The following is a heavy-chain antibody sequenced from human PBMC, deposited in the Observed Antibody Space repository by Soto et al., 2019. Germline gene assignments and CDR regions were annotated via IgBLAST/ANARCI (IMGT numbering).Heavy chain of an antibody. CDR2: ISWNSGSI. CDR3: AKGRSGWPLDY. J-gene: IGHJ4*02. V-gene: IGHV3-9*01. CDR1: GFTFDDYG. D-gene: IGHD6-19*01. Sequence: EVQLVESGGGLVQPGRSLRLSCAASGFTFDDYGMHWVRQAPGKGLEWVSGISWNSGSIGYADSVKGRFTISRDNAKNYLYLQMNSLRAEDTALYYCAKGRSGWPLDYWGQGTLVTVSS.